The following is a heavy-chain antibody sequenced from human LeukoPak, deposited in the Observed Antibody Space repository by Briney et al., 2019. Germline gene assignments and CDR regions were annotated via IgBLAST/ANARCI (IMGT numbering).Heavy chain of an antibody. CDR1: GXSISTYY. D-gene: IGHD6-19*01. V-gene: IGHV4-59*08. Sequence: SETLSLTCSVSGXSISTYYGSWIRQPPGKGLEWIGYVYYSGSTNYNPSLRSRVTISVDTSKNQFSLKLTSVTAADTAVYYCARRLAVTGRYYFDYWGPGTLVTVSS. CDR2: VYYSGST. CDR3: ARRLAVTGRYYFDY. J-gene: IGHJ4*02.